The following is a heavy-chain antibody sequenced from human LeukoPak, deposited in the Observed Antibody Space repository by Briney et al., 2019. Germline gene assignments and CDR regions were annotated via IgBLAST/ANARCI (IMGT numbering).Heavy chain of an antibody. Sequence: ASVKVSCKASGYTFTGYYMHWVRQAPGQGLEWMGWINPNSGGTNYAQKFQGWVTMTRDTSISTAYMELSRLRSDDTAVYYCARDQGGSYYIVPEYYFDYWGQGTLVTVSS. CDR1: GYTFTGYY. CDR2: INPNSGGT. V-gene: IGHV1-2*04. CDR3: ARDQGGSYYIVPEYYFDY. J-gene: IGHJ4*02. D-gene: IGHD3-10*01.